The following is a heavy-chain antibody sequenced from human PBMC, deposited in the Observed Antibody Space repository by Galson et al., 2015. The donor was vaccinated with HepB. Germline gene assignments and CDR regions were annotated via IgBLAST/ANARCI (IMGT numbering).Heavy chain of an antibody. J-gene: IGHJ4*02. CDR3: ARVLGRREGPFGY. CDR1: GGTFSNYA. D-gene: IGHD1-1*01. V-gene: IGHV1-69*04. Sequence: SVKVSCKASGGTFSNYAISWVRQAPGQGLEWMGRIIPILDSTNYAQNFQGSVTITADKSTNTAYMELSSLRSEDTAVYYRARVLGRREGPFGYWGQGTLVTVSS. CDR2: IIPILDST.